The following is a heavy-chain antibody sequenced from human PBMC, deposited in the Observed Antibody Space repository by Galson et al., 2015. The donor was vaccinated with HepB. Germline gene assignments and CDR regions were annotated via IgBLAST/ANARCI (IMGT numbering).Heavy chain of an antibody. CDR3: AKERRGYYAEN. D-gene: IGHD1-26*01. V-gene: IGHV3-30*02. J-gene: IGHJ4*02. Sequence: SLRLSCASSGFTFSSYAMNWVRQAPGKGLEWVALISYDGSSTYCADSVKGRFTISRDNSKNTLYPQMNSLRPEDTAVYYCAKERRGYYAENWGQGTLVIVSS. CDR2: ISYDGSST. CDR1: GFTFSSYA.